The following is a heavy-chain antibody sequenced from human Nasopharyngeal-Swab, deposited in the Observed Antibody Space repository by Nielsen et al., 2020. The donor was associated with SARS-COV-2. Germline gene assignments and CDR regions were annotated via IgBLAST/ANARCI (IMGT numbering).Heavy chain of an antibody. V-gene: IGHV7-4-1*02. CDR3: ARDYVEFVVVDTAMVTDDAFDI. CDR1: GYTFTSYA. D-gene: IGHD5-18*01. J-gene: IGHJ3*02. Sequence: ASVKVSCKASGYTFTSYAMNWVRQAPGQGLEWMGWINTNTGNPTYDQGFTGRFVFSLDTSVSTAYLQISSLKAEDTAVYYFARDYVEFVVVDTAMVTDDAFDIWGQGTMVTVSS. CDR2: INTNTGNP.